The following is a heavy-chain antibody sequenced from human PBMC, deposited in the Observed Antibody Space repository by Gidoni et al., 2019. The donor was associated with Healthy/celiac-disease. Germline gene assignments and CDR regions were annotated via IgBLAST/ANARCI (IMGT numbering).Heavy chain of an antibody. CDR1: GDSTSTVTYY. CDR2: TSSRGIT. J-gene: IGHJ5*02. CDR3: ARVETLQTFWFDP. V-gene: IGHV4-31*03. Sequence: QVLLRESGPGLVKPSQTLSLTCTVSGDSTSTVTYYWAWIRQHPGKGVEWTGFTSSRGITYYIPPLESRRVISVETSENQFSLKLNSVSAADTAIYFGARVETLQTFWFDPWGQGILVTVSS.